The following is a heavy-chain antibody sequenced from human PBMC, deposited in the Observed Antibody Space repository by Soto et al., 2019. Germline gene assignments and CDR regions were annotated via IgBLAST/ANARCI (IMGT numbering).Heavy chain of an antibody. CDR2: ISAYNGNT. V-gene: IGHV1-18*01. D-gene: IGHD2-21*01. CDR3: AGLCGGECYGSSAFDI. Sequence: QVQLVQSGTEVKKPGASVKVSCKASGYTFTSYGISWVRQAPGQGLEWMGWISAYNGNTNYAQKLQGRVTMTTDTSTSTAYVERGGVRSEDTAVYYCAGLCGGECYGSSAFDIGGQGTMVTVSS. CDR1: GYTFTSYG. J-gene: IGHJ3*02.